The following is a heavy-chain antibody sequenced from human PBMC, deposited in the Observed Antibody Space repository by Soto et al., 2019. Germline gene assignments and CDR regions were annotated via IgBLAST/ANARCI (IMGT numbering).Heavy chain of an antibody. Sequence: GGSLRLSCAASGFTFNSYAMSWVRQAPGKGLEWVSSISRSDDGPYYADSVKGRFTISRDNSQNTLFLLMNSLRADDTAQYYCAKNYFFDCWGQGAPVTVSS. CDR2: ISRSDDGP. V-gene: IGHV3-23*01. J-gene: IGHJ4*02. CDR3: AKNYFFDC. CDR1: GFTFNSYA.